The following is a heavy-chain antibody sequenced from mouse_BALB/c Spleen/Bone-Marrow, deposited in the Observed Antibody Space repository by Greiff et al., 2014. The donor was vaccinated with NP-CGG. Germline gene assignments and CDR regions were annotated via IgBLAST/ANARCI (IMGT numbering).Heavy chain of an antibody. D-gene: IGHD2-4*01. CDR2: IDTSDSYT. J-gene: IGHJ4*01. V-gene: IGHV1-69*01. CDR1: GYAFTDRW. CDR3: ARGGDDFSLDY. Sequence: QVQLHQSGTELVMPGASVKMSCKASGYAFTDRWIHWVKQRPGQGLEWIGAIDTSDSYTNYNQKFKGKATLTVDESSSTAYIHLSSLTSEDSAVYYCARGGDDFSLDYWGQRTSVTVSS.